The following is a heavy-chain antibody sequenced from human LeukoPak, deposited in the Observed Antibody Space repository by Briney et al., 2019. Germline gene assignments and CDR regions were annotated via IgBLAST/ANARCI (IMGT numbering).Heavy chain of an antibody. J-gene: IGHJ6*03. V-gene: IGHV3-7*01. CDR3: ARGSSPRYYYYLDV. CDR1: GFTFSSYW. Sequence: GGSLRLSCAASGFTFSSYWMSWVRQAPGKGLEWVAKIRKDGSEKYYVDSVKGRFTISRDNAKNTLYLQMNSLRAEATAVYYCARGSSPRYYYYLDVWGTGTPVTVSS. CDR2: IRKDGSEK.